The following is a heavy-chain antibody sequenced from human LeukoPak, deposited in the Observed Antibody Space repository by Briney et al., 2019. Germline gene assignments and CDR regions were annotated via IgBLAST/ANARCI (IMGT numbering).Heavy chain of an antibody. CDR2: ISAYNGNT. Sequence: GASVKVSCKASGYTFTSYGISWVRQAPGQGLEWMGWISAYNGNTNYAQKLQGRVTMTTDTSTSTAYMELRSLRSDDTAVYYCARAESWIGYCSSTSCPAPPLGYMDVWGKGTTVTVSS. J-gene: IGHJ6*03. CDR1: GYTFTSYG. CDR3: ARAESWIGYCSSTSCPAPPLGYMDV. V-gene: IGHV1-18*01. D-gene: IGHD2-2*01.